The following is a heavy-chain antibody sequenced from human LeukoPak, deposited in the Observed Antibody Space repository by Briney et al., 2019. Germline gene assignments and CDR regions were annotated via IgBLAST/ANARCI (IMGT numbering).Heavy chain of an antibody. CDR1: GFVFSNYA. Sequence: PGGSLRLSCAASGFVFSNYAMHWVRQAPGKGLEWVAVISYDGNNKYYADSVKGRFTISRDNSKNTLYLQMNSLRAEDTAVYYCARGTYSSSWFLDYWGQGTLVTVSS. J-gene: IGHJ4*02. CDR2: ISYDGNNK. D-gene: IGHD6-13*01. V-gene: IGHV3-30*04. CDR3: ARGTYSSSWFLDY.